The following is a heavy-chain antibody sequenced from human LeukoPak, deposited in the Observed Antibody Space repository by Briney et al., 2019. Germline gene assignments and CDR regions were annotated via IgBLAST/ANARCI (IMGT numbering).Heavy chain of an antibody. Sequence: GGSLRLSCAASGFTFSSYAMSWVRQAPGKGLEWVSAISGSGGSTYYADSVKGRFTISRDNSKDTLYLQMNSLRAEDTAVYYCAKDRQQQLVPSLSFDYWGQGTLVTVSS. CDR1: GFTFSSYA. CDR2: ISGSGGST. D-gene: IGHD6-13*01. V-gene: IGHV3-23*01. CDR3: AKDRQQQLVPSLSFDY. J-gene: IGHJ4*02.